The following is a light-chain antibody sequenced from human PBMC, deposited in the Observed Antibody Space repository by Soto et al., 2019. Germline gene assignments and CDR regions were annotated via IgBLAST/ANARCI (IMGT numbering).Light chain of an antibody. Sequence: EIVLTQSPDTLSLSPGERATLSCRASQSVSSSLAWYQQKPGQAPRLLIYDASKSATGIPARFSGSGSGTDFTLTISSLEPEDFAGYYCQQQSNCPPDVSFGPGTKVDIK. CDR1: QSVSSS. V-gene: IGKV3-11*01. J-gene: IGKJ3*01. CDR2: DAS. CDR3: QQQSNCPPDVS.